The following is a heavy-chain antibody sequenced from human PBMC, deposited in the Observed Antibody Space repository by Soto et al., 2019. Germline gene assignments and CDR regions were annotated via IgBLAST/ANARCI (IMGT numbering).Heavy chain of an antibody. CDR2: INHSGST. V-gene: IGHV4-34*01. CDR3: ARDAKLRLRAYFDY. D-gene: IGHD4-17*01. Sequence: SETLSLTCAVYGGSFSGYYWSWIRQPPGKGLEWIGEINHSGSTNYNPSLKSRVTISVDTSKNQFSLKLSSVTAADTAVYYCARDAKLRLRAYFDYWGQGTLVTVSS. J-gene: IGHJ4*02. CDR1: GGSFSGYY.